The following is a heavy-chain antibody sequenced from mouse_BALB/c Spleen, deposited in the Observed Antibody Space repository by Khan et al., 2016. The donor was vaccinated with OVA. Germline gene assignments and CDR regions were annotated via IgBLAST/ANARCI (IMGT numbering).Heavy chain of an antibody. CDR2: IWTGGGT. J-gene: IGHJ1*01. CDR1: GFSLTSYD. V-gene: IGHV2-9-2*01. CDR3: VRRGHYYGSFYWYFDV. Sequence: VELVESGPGLVAPSQSLSITCTVSGFSLTSYDISWIRQPPGKGLEWLGVIWTGGGTNYNSAFMSSLSINKDNSKSQVFLKMNSLQTDDTAIYYCVRRGHYYGSFYWYFDVWGAGTTVTVSS. D-gene: IGHD1-1*01.